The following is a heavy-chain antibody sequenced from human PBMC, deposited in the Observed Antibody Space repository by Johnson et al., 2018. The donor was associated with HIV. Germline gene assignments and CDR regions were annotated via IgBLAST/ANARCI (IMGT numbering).Heavy chain of an antibody. J-gene: IGHJ3*02. D-gene: IGHD3-22*01. CDR3: AKEGWISRIVGGTDAFES. CDR2: IRYDGSNK. V-gene: IGHV3-30*02. Sequence: QVQLVESGGGLVKPGGSLRLSCAASGFTFSSYGMHWVRQVPGKGLEWVAFIRYDGSNKYYAESVKGRFTISRDNFKNTLYLQMNSLRAEDTAVYYCAKEGWISRIVGGTDAFESWGQGTMVTVSS. CDR1: GFTFSSYG.